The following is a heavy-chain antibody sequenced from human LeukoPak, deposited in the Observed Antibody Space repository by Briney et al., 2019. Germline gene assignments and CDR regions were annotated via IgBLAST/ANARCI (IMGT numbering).Heavy chain of an antibody. CDR1: GFSFSSYG. Sequence: PVRSLRLSCAASGFSFSSYGMYWVPQAPGKGLEWVAVISYDGSNKYDADSVKSRFTISRDNSKNTMYLQTNSVRAEDTAVYYCAKDMTIYGVAGQFDYWGQGTLVTVSS. CDR2: ISYDGSNK. J-gene: IGHJ4*02. D-gene: IGHD6-19*01. V-gene: IGHV3-30*18. CDR3: AKDMTIYGVAGQFDY.